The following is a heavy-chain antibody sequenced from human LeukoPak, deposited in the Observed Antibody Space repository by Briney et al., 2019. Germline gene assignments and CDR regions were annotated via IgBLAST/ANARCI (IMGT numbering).Heavy chain of an antibody. V-gene: IGHV4-4*02. CDR2: IYHSGST. J-gene: IGHJ4*02. D-gene: IGHD5-24*01. Sequence: PSETLSLTCAVSGGSISSSNWWSWVRQPPGKGLEWIGEIYHSGSTNYNPSLKSRVTMSVDTSKNQFSLKVDSVTAADTAVYYCARHVGGGDGFRPWGQGTLVTVSS. CDR3: ARHVGGGDGFRP. CDR1: GGSISSSNW.